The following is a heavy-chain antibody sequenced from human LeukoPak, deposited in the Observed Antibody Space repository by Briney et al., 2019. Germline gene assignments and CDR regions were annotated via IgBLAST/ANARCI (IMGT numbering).Heavy chain of an antibody. V-gene: IGHV3-7*01. D-gene: IGHD3-22*01. CDR2: IKQDGSEK. CDR1: GFTVSSNS. CDR3: ARRDWYYYDSSGPRGFDP. Sequence: GGSLRLSCTVSGFTVSSNSMSWARQAPGKGLEWVANIKQDGSEKYYVDSVKGRFTISRDNAKNSLYLQMNSLRAEDTAVYYCARRDWYYYDSSGPRGFDPWAREPWSPSPQ. J-gene: IGHJ5*02.